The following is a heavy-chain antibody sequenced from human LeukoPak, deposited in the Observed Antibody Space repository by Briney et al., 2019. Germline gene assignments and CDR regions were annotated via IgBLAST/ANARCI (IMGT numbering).Heavy chain of an antibody. CDR2: IYDSGSA. CDR3: ARDSGTTGEVKFDP. D-gene: IGHD3-10*01. CDR1: GGSISSYQ. V-gene: IGHV4-59*01. J-gene: IGHJ5*02. Sequence: SETLSLTCTVSGGSISSYQWSWIRQPPGKGLEWIGNIYDSGSANYNPSLKSRVVISVDTFKNQFSLNLTPVTAADTAVYYCARDSGTTGEVKFDPWGQGTLVTVSS.